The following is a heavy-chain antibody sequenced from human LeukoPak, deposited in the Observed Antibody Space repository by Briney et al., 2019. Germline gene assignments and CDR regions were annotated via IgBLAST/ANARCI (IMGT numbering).Heavy chain of an antibody. Sequence: GGSLRLSCEASGFTFSNYAMSWVRQAPGKGLEWVSAISGSGDSTFDADSVKGRFTISRDNSKNTLYLQMNSLRAEDTAIYYCASSGYNYGTSYFAYRGQGTLVTVSS. CDR3: ASSGYNYGTSYFAY. D-gene: IGHD5-18*01. V-gene: IGHV3-23*01. J-gene: IGHJ4*02. CDR2: ISGSGDST. CDR1: GFTFSNYA.